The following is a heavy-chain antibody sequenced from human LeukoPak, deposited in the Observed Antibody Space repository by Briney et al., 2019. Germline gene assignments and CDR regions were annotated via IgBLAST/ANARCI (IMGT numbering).Heavy chain of an antibody. J-gene: IGHJ4*02. CDR1: GFTFSSYA. CDR3: ARDNYYDSSGLIPPAY. Sequence: GRSLRLSCAASGFTFSSYAMHWVRQAPGKGLEWVAVISYDGSNKYYADSVKGRFTISRDNSKNTLYLQMNSLRAEDTAVYYCARDNYYDSSGLIPPAYWGQGTLVTVSS. CDR2: ISYDGSNK. D-gene: IGHD3-22*01. V-gene: IGHV3-30-3*01.